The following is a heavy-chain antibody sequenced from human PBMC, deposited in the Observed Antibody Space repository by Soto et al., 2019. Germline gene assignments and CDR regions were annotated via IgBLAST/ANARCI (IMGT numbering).Heavy chain of an antibody. CDR2: INHSGST. CDR3: ASGTAMAYFDY. J-gene: IGHJ4*02. D-gene: IGHD5-18*01. CDR1: GGSFSGYY. V-gene: IGHV4-34*01. Sequence: SETLSLTCAVYGGSFSGYYWSWIRQPPGKGLEWIGEINHSGSTNFNPSLKSRVTISVDTSKNQFSLKLSSVTAADTAVYYCASGTAMAYFDYWGQGTLVTVSS.